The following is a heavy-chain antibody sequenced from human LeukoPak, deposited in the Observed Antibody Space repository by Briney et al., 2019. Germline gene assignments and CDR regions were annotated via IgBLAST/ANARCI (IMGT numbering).Heavy chain of an antibody. CDR2: GHKSGST. CDR1: GASISSDY. D-gene: IGHD1-7*01. CDR3: ARGITGTTPFDI. J-gene: IGHJ3*02. V-gene: IGHV4-59*01. Sequence: SEILSLTCTVSGASISSDYWTWIRQPPGKGLEWIGCGHKSGSTHYNPSLRSRVTISVDTSKSQFSLKLNSVTAADTAVYYCARGITGTTPFDIWGQGTMVTVSS.